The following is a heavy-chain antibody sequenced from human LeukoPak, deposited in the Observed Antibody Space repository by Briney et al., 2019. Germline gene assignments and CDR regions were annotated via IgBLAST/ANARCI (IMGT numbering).Heavy chain of an antibody. Sequence: PGGSLRLSCAASGFTFDDYGMSWVRQAPVKGLEWVSIISGSGGSTYYADSVKGRFTISRDNSKNTLYLQMNSLRAEDTAVYYCAVCHWHSSGCRNDYWGQGTLVTVSS. CDR1: GFTFDDYG. J-gene: IGHJ4*02. D-gene: IGHD6-19*01. V-gene: IGHV3-23*01. CDR3: AVCHWHSSGCRNDY. CDR2: ISGSGGST.